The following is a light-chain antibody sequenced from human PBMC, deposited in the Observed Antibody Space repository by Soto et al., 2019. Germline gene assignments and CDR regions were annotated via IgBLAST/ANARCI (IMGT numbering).Light chain of an antibody. CDR1: QGISFY. Sequence: DIQMTQSPSSLSASVGDRVTITCRASQGISFYLAWYQQKPGKAPNLLIYGASTLQPGVPSRFSGSGSGTDFTLTISSLQPEDVATYYCQNYNGAPLTFGGGTKVQIK. J-gene: IGKJ4*01. V-gene: IGKV1-27*01. CDR3: QNYNGAPLT. CDR2: GAS.